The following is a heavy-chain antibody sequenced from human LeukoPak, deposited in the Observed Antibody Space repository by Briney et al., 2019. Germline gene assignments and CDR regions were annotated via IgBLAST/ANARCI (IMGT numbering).Heavy chain of an antibody. Sequence: ASVKVSCKASGYTYTGYYMHWVRQAPGQGLEWMGWINPNSGGTNYAQKFQGGVTMTRDTSISTAYMELSRLRSDDTAVYYCARQGPGVKFPFDYWGQGTLVTVSS. D-gene: IGHD2-21*01. CDR1: GYTYTGYY. J-gene: IGHJ4*02. CDR2: INPNSGGT. V-gene: IGHV1-2*02. CDR3: ARQGPGVKFPFDY.